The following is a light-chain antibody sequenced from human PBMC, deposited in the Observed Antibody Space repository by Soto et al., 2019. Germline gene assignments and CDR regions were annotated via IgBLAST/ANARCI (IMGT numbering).Light chain of an antibody. CDR3: CSYAGSYTFV. CDR2: DVS. J-gene: IGLJ1*01. V-gene: IGLV2-11*01. Sequence: QSVLTQPASVSGSPGQSITVSCTGTSSDVGGYNYVSWYQQHPGKAPKLMIYDVSKRPSGVPDRFSGSKSGNTASLTISGLQAEDEADYYCCSYAGSYTFVFXTGTKVTVL. CDR1: SSDVGGYNY.